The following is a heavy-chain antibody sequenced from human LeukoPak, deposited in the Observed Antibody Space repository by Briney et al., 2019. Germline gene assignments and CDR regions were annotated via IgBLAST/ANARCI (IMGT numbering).Heavy chain of an antibody. CDR2: IIPIFGTA. V-gene: IGHV1-69*13. CDR3: ARNSINQYYFDY. Sequence: GASVKVSCKASGGTFISYAISWARQAPGQGLEWMGGIIPIFGTANYAQKFQGRVTITADESTSTAYMELSSLRSEDTAVYYCARNSINQYYFDYWGQGTLVTVSS. CDR1: GGTFISYA. D-gene: IGHD2/OR15-2a*01. J-gene: IGHJ4*02.